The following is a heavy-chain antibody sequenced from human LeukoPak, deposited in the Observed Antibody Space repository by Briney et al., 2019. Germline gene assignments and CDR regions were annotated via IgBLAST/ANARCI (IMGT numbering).Heavy chain of an antibody. V-gene: IGHV4-59*08. CDR1: GGSISSYY. CDR2: IYYSGST. J-gene: IGHJ2*01. Sequence: PSETLSLTCTVSGGSISSYYWSWIRQPPGKGLEWIGYIYYSGSTNYNPSLKSRVTISVDTSKNQFSLKLSSVTAADTAVYYCARHDGSGWPRVWVWYFDLWGRGTLVTVSS. CDR3: ARHDGSGWPRVWVWYFDL. D-gene: IGHD6-19*01.